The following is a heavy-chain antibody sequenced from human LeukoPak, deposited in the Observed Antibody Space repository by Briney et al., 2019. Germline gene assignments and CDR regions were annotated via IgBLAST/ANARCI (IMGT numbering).Heavy chain of an antibody. V-gene: IGHV3-30-3*01. D-gene: IGHD6-19*01. CDR3: ARDAHSSGWPSHFDY. CDR2: ISYDGSNK. CDR1: GFTFSSYA. J-gene: IGHJ4*02. Sequence: PGRSLRLSCAASGFTFSSYAMHWVRRAPGKGLEWVAVISYDGSNKYYADSVKGRFTISRDNSKNTLYLQMNSLRAEDTAVYYCARDAHSSGWPSHFDYWGQGTLVTVSS.